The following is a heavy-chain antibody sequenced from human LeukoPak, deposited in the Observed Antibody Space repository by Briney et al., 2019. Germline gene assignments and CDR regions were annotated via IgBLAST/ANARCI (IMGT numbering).Heavy chain of an antibody. J-gene: IGHJ5*02. D-gene: IGHD6-13*01. CDR3: AKGFPGYSSSWYLSWFDP. CDR2: ISGSGGST. CDR1: GFTFSSYA. V-gene: IGHV3-23*01. Sequence: PGGSLRLSCAASGFTFSSYAMSWVRQAPGKGLEWVSAISGSGGSTYCADSVKGRFTISRDNSKNTLYLQMNSLRAEDTAVYYCAKGFPGYSSSWYLSWFDPWGQGTLVTVSS.